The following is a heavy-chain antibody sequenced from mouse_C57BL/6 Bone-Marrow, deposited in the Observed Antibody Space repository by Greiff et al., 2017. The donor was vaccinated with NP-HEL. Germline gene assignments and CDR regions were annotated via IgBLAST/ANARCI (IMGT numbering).Heavy chain of an antibody. CDR2: INYDGSST. CDR1: GFTFSDYY. Sequence: EVQLVESEGGLVQPGSSMKLSCTASGFTFSDYYMAWVRQVPEKGLEWVANINYDGSSTYYLDSLKSRFIISRDNAKNILYLQMSSLKSEDTATYYCARERLAMDYWGQGTSVTVSS. J-gene: IGHJ4*01. CDR3: ARERLAMDY. V-gene: IGHV5-16*01. D-gene: IGHD3-2*02.